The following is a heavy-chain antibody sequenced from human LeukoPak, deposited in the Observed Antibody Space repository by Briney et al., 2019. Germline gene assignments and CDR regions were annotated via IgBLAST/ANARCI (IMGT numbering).Heavy chain of an antibody. CDR3: ARGLYAMDV. V-gene: IGHV3-7*04. J-gene: IGHJ6*02. CDR2: INQDGSEK. CDR1: GFTFRNYW. Sequence: PGGSLRLSCAASGFTFRNYWMSWVRQAPGKGLEWVANINQDGSEKYHMDSVKGRFTISRDNAKNSLYLQMNSLRAEDTAVYYCARGLYAMDVWGQGTTVTVSS.